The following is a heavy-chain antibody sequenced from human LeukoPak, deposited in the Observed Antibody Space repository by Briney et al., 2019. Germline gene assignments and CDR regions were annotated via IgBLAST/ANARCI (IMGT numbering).Heavy chain of an antibody. V-gene: IGHV3-23*01. J-gene: IGHJ3*02. CDR2: ISGSGGST. D-gene: IGHD3-22*01. CDR3: AKDYYYDGSGPRGRGAFDI. CDR1: GFTFSSYG. Sequence: HPGGSLRLSCAASGFTFSSYGMHWVRQAPGKGLEWVSAISGSGGSTYYADSVKGRFTISRDNSKNTLYLQMNSLRAEDTAVYYCAKDYYYDGSGPRGRGAFDIWGQGTMVTVSS.